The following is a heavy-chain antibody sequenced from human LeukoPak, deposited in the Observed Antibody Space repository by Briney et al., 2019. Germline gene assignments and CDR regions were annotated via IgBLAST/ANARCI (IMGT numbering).Heavy chain of an antibody. J-gene: IGHJ4*02. Sequence: GGSLRLSCAASRFTFSRYAMSWVRQAPGKGLEWVSAITDSGGDTYYAESVKGRFTISRDNSKNTLYLQMNSLRVEDTAVYYCARVLNYYDSSGYYFSYWGQGTLVTVSS. CDR2: ITDSGGDT. D-gene: IGHD3-22*01. CDR3: ARVLNYYDSSGYYFSY. CDR1: RFTFSRYA. V-gene: IGHV3-23*01.